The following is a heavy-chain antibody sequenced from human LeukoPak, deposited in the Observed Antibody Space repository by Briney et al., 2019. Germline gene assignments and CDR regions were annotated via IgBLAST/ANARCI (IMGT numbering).Heavy chain of an antibody. CDR1: GYTFTSYD. Sequence: ASVKVSCKASGYTFTSYDINWVRQATGQGLEWMGWMNPNSGNTGYAQKFQGRVTITRNTSISTAFMELSSLRSEDTAVYYCARGSPGESDFDYWGQGTLVIVSS. CDR3: ARGSPGESDFDY. V-gene: IGHV1-8*03. D-gene: IGHD3-10*01. CDR2: MNPNSGNT. J-gene: IGHJ4*02.